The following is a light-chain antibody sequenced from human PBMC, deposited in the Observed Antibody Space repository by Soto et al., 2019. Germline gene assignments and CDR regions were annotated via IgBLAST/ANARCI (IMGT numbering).Light chain of an antibody. CDR3: QEYDTYSYG. Sequence: DIQMTQSPSTLSASVGDRVTITRRASQSINVWLAWYQQKPGKAPQLLIYHASTLESGVPSRFSGRASGTEFTLTISSLQPDDFATYYCQEYDTYSYGFGQGTRVEIK. J-gene: IGKJ2*03. CDR2: HAS. CDR1: QSINVW. V-gene: IGKV1-5*01.